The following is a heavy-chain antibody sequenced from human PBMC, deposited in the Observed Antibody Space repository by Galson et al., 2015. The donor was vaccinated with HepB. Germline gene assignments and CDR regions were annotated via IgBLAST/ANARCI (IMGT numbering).Heavy chain of an antibody. D-gene: IGHD2-15*01. Sequence: SVKVSCKASGYTFTSYDINWVRQATGQGLEWMGWMNPNSGNTGYAQKFQGRVTMTRNTSISTAYMELSSLRSEDTAVYYCARGGLVVVAANPPGRYWGQGTLVTVSS. CDR1: GYTFTSYD. V-gene: IGHV1-8*01. CDR3: ARGGLVVVAANPPGRY. CDR2: MNPNSGNT. J-gene: IGHJ4*02.